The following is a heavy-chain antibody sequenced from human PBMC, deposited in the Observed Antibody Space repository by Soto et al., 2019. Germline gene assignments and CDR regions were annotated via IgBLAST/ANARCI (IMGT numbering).Heavy chain of an antibody. CDR3: AIERDYGGNMGWFDP. D-gene: IGHD4-17*01. Sequence: QVQLQESGPGLVKPSETLSLTCTVSGGSISSYYWSWIRQPPGKGLEWIGYIYYSGSTNYNPSLKSRVTLSVDTSKNTFSLTLSSVTAADTAVYYCAIERDYGGNMGWFDPWGQGTLVTVSS. CDR1: GGSISSYY. J-gene: IGHJ5*02. V-gene: IGHV4-59*01. CDR2: IYYSGST.